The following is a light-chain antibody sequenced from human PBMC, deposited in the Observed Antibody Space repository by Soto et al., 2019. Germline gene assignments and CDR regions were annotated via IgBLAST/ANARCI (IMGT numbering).Light chain of an antibody. J-gene: IGLJ1*01. CDR2: RND. V-gene: IGLV1-47*01. Sequence: QSVLTQPPPASGTPGQRVTISCSGSSSNVGVNFVYWYQHLPGTAPQLLIYRNDQRPSGVPDRFSGSKSGTSSSLAISGLRYENEANYYCAAWDDSLRGRAFGPGTKVTVL. CDR3: AAWDDSLRGRA. CDR1: SSNVGVNF.